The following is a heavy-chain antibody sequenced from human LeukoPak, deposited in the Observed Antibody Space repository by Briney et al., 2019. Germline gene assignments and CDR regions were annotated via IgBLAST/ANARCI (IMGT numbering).Heavy chain of an antibody. D-gene: IGHD6-13*01. Sequence: PSETLSLTCTVSGGSISSYYWSWLRQPAGKGLEWIGRIYTSGSTNYNPSLKSRVTISVDKSKNQFSLKLSSVTAADTAVYYCARVTHSSSWYGRGVIDYWGQGTLVTVSS. V-gene: IGHV4-4*07. CDR2: IYTSGST. J-gene: IGHJ4*02. CDR1: GGSISSYY. CDR3: ARVTHSSSWYGRGVIDY.